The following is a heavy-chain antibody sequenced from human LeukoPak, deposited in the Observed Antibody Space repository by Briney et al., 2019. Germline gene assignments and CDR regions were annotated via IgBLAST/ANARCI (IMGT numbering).Heavy chain of an antibody. CDR3: ARGGREYKYGRELDH. V-gene: IGHV1-18*01. D-gene: IGHD5-18*01. Sequence: ASVKVSCKASGYTFTSYGISWVRQAPGQGLEWMGWISAYNGNTNYAQKLQGRVTMTTDTSTSTAYMELRSLRSGDTAVYYCARGGREYKYGRELDHWGQGTLVTVSS. CDR1: GYTFTSYG. J-gene: IGHJ4*02. CDR2: ISAYNGNT.